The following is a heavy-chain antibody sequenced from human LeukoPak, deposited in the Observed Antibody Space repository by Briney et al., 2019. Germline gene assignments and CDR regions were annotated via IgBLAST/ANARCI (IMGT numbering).Heavy chain of an antibody. V-gene: IGHV3-64D*09. CDR2: IVSNGDST. J-gene: IGHJ6*02. CDR1: GFTFSRYG. D-gene: IGHD3-22*01. Sequence: QTGGSLRLSCSASGFTFSRYGMHWVRQAPGKGLEYVSAIVSNGDSTYYADSVKGRFTISRDNAKNTLYLQMSSLRPDDTAVYYCVNPGWCYDSSGYSYYYGMDVWGQGTTVTVSS. CDR3: VNPGWCYDSSGYSYYYGMDV.